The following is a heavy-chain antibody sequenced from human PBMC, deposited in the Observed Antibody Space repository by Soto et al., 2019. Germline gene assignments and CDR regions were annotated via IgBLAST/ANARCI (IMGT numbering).Heavy chain of an antibody. V-gene: IGHV1-18*04. D-gene: IGHD6-19*01. Sequence: QVRLVQSGAEVKKPGASVKVSCEASGYTFTSYGISWVRQAPGKGFEWRGWIIAYNGNTKYAQKIEGRVSMTTDTSTSTAYMELRSLTSDDTAVYYCARVAVDGTESYKYGMDVCGQGTTVTVSS. J-gene: IGHJ6*02. CDR2: IIAYNGNT. CDR3: ARVAVDGTESYKYGMDV. CDR1: GYTFTSYG.